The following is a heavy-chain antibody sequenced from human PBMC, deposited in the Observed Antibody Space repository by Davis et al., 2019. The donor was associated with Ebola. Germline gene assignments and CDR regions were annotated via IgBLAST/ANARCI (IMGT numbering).Heavy chain of an antibody. CDR2: INHSGST. J-gene: IGHJ4*02. Sequence: SETLSLTCAVYGGSFSGYYWSWIRQPPGKGLEWIGEINHSGSTNYNPSLKSRVTISVDTSKNQFSLKLSSVTAADTAVYYCAREILTGYYNDYWGQGTLVTVSS. V-gene: IGHV4-34*01. D-gene: IGHD3-9*01. CDR1: GGSFSGYY. CDR3: AREILTGYYNDY.